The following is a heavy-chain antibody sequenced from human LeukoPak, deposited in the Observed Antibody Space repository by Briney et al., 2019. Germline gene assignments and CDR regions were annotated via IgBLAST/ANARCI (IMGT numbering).Heavy chain of an antibody. J-gene: IGHJ3*02. V-gene: IGHV1-69*05. CDR1: GGTFSSYA. CDR3: ARESYYYDSSGNNAFDI. D-gene: IGHD3-22*01. Sequence: ASVKVSCKASGGTFSSYAISWVRQAPGQGLEWMGGIIPIFGTANYAQKFQGRVTITTVESTSTAYMELRSLRSEDTAVYYCARESYYYDSSGNNAFDIWGQGTMVTVSS. CDR2: IIPIFGTA.